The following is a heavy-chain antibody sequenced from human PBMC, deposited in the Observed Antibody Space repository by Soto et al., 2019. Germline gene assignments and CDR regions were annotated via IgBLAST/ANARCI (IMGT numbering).Heavy chain of an antibody. Sequence: QVQLVQSGAEVKKPGASVKVSCKASGYTFTSYGISWVRQAPGQGLEWMGWISAYNGNTNYAQKFQGRVTMTTDTSTRTAYRELRSLRSDDTAVYYCARAGGPRIWSGSLGGDYWGQGNLVTVSS. D-gene: IGHD3-3*01. CDR1: GYTFTSYG. CDR3: ARAGGPRIWSGSLGGDY. V-gene: IGHV1-18*01. CDR2: ISAYNGNT. J-gene: IGHJ4*02.